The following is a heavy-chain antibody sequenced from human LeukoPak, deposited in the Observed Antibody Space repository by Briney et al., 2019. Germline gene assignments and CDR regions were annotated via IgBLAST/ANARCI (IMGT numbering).Heavy chain of an antibody. J-gene: IGHJ4*02. Sequence: PGGSLRLSCAASGFTFSTYCMHWVRQAPGKGPMWVSRICPDGTVTNYADSVKVRFIISRDNARNTVYLQMNSLRAEDTAVYYCVRDFRSADYWGQGTLVTVSS. V-gene: IGHV3-74*01. CDR1: GFTFSTYC. CDR2: ICPDGTVT. CDR3: VRDFRSADY.